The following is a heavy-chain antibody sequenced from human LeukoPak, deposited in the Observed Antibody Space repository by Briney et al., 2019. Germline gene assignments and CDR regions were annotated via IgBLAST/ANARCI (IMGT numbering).Heavy chain of an antibody. Sequence: AASVKVSCKASGYTFTSYGISWVRQAPGQGLEWMGWISAYNGNTNYAQKLQGRVTMTTDTSTSTAYMELRSLRSGDTAVYYCARYRRTYCGGDCYSLPLDYWGQGTLVTVSS. V-gene: IGHV1-18*01. J-gene: IGHJ4*02. D-gene: IGHD2-21*02. CDR1: GYTFTSYG. CDR3: ARYRRTYCGGDCYSLPLDY. CDR2: ISAYNGNT.